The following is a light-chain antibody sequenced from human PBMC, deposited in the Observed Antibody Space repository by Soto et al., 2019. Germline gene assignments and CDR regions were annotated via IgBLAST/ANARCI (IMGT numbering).Light chain of an antibody. V-gene: IGKV1-5*01. Sequence: DIPMTQSPSTLYASVGDRVTITCRASQRISSWLAWYQQKPGKAPKLLIYDASSLESGVPSRFSGSGSGTEFTLTISSLQPDDFATYYCQQYNSYPYTFGQGTKLEIK. CDR3: QQYNSYPYT. J-gene: IGKJ2*01. CDR2: DAS. CDR1: QRISSW.